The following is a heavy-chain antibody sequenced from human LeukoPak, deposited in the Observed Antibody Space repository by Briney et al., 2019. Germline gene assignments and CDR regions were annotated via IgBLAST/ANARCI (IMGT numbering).Heavy chain of an antibody. CDR1: GFSFSRYW. V-gene: IGHV3-74*01. CDR3: ARDSGHGMDY. CDR2: QKYDGTIT. D-gene: IGHD3-10*01. Sequence: PGGAPRLSFVASGFSFSRYWMKWGRQVPGKGLVWVSRQKYDGTITSYADSVKGRFSITRDNAKNRLYLQMNSLRVEDTAVYYCARDSGHGMDYWGQGTLVTVSS. J-gene: IGHJ4*02.